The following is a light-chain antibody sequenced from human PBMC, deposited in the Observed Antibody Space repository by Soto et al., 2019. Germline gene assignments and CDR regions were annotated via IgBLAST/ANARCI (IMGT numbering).Light chain of an antibody. CDR2: VAS. V-gene: IGKV3-15*01. Sequence: EVVLTQSPATLSVSPGERAPLSCRASQSVSTSLAWYQQKPGQAPRLLIFVASTRATGIPARFSGSGSGTEFTLTISSLQSEDFAVYYCQQDYNWPWTFGQGTKV. J-gene: IGKJ1*01. CDR1: QSVSTS. CDR3: QQDYNWPWT.